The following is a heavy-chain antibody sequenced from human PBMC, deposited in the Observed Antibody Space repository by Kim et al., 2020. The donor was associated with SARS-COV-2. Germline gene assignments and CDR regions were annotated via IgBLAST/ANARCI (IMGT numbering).Heavy chain of an antibody. CDR2: IESGGRRT. CDR1: GFSLSNYW. V-gene: IGHV3-74*01. CDR3: IRGGTGWYI. J-gene: IGHJ4*02. D-gene: IGHD6-19*01. Sequence: GGSLRLSCVASGFSLSNYWIYWVRQAPWEGLVWVSHIESGGRRTYYADSVRGRFTVSRDNGKNTVYLQMDSLRVEDTAVYYCIRGGTGWYIWGQGTLVTV.